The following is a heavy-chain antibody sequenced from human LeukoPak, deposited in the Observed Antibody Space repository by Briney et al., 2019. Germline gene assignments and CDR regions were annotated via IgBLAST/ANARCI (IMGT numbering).Heavy chain of an antibody. Sequence: PSETLSLTCAVYGGSFSGYYWSWIRQPPGKGLEWIGEINHSGSTNYNPSLKSRVTISVDTSKNQFSLELSSVTAADTAVYYCARRRGYSYGYLNYYYGMDVWGQGTTVTVSS. J-gene: IGHJ6*02. CDR2: INHSGST. CDR1: GGSFSGYY. D-gene: IGHD5-18*01. CDR3: ARRRGYSYGYLNYYYGMDV. V-gene: IGHV4-34*01.